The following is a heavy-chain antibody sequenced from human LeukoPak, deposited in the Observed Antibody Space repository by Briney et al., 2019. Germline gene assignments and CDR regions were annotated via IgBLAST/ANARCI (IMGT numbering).Heavy chain of an antibody. Sequence: SETLSLTCTVSGYSITNGYYWGWIRQPPGKGLEWIGSIYHDGRIDYNPSLKSRVTISRDTSNDQFSLKLSSVTAADTAMYYCARDSSPGITGTYWGQGTLVTVSS. D-gene: IGHD1-20*01. CDR1: GYSITNGYY. J-gene: IGHJ4*02. CDR2: IYHDGRI. CDR3: ARDSSPGITGTY. V-gene: IGHV4-38-2*02.